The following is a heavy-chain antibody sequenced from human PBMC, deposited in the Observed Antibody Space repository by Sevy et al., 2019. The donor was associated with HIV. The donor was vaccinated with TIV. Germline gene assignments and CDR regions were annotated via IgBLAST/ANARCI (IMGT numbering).Heavy chain of an antibody. D-gene: IGHD1-26*01. V-gene: IGHV4-59*01. CDR3: ARVSPSGSYTYYFDY. CDR1: GGSISSYY. J-gene: IGHJ4*02. CDR2: IYYSGST. Sequence: SKTLSLTCTVSGGSISSYYWSWIRQPPGKGLEWIGYIYYSGSTNYNPSLKSRVTISVDTSKNQFSLKLSSVTAADTAVYYCARVSPSGSYTYYFDYWGQGTLVTVSS.